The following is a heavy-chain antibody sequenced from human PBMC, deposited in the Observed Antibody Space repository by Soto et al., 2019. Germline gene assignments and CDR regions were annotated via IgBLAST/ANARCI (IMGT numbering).Heavy chain of an antibody. CDR3: ATVAAARPDYYYYYMDV. CDR2: FDPEDGET. Sequence: ASVKVSCKVSGYTLTELSMHWVRQAPGKGLEWMGGFDPEDGETIYAQKFQGRVTMTEDTSTDTAYMELSSLRSEDTAVYYCATVAAARPDYYYYYMDVWGKGTTVTVSS. CDR1: GYTLTELS. V-gene: IGHV1-24*01. J-gene: IGHJ6*03. D-gene: IGHD6-6*01.